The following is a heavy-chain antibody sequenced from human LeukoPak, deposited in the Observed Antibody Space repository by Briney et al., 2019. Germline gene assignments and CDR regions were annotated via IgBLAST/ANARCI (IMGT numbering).Heavy chain of an antibody. CDR2: ISFDGSNK. V-gene: IGHV3-30-3*01. CDR1: GFTFSSYA. D-gene: IGHD6-13*01. J-gene: IGHJ4*02. CDR3: ARDIRYSSSWRFDY. Sequence: GRTVRLSCAASGFTFSSYAMHWVRQAPGKGLEWVAVISFDGSNKYYADSVKGRFTISRDNSKNTLYLQVNSLRAEDTAVYYCARDIRYSSSWRFDYWGQGTLVTVTS.